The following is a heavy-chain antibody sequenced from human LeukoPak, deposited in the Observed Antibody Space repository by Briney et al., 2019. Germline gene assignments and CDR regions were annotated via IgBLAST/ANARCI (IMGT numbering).Heavy chain of an antibody. CDR2: INHSGST. V-gene: IGHV4-34*01. J-gene: IGHJ3*02. CDR1: GGSFSGYY. CDR3: AIQLERLYLYAFDI. D-gene: IGHD1-1*01. Sequence: PSETLSLTCAVYGGSFSGYYWGWIRQPPGKGLEWIGEINHSGSTNYNPSLKSRVTISVDTSKNQFSLKLSSVTAADTAVYYCAIQLERLYLYAFDIWGQGTMVTVSS.